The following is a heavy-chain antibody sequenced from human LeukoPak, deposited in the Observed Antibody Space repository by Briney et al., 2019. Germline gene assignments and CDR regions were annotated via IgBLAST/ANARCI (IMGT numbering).Heavy chain of an antibody. V-gene: IGHV3-48*01. CDR1: GFTFSSYS. CDR2: ISSSSSTI. J-gene: IGHJ4*02. CDR3: ARPRGRDYSSSWYTRPEHLDY. Sequence: PGGSLRLSCAASGFTFSSYSMNWVRQAPGKGLEWVSYISSSSSTIYYADSVKGRFTISRDNAKNSLYLQMNSLRAEDTAVYYCARPRGRDYSSSWYTRPEHLDYWGQGTLVTVSS. D-gene: IGHD6-13*01.